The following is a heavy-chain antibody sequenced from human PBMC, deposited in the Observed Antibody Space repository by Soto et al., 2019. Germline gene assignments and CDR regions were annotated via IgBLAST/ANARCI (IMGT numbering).Heavy chain of an antibody. V-gene: IGHV3-23*01. J-gene: IGHJ4*02. CDR1: GFTFSSYA. CDR3: AKAGGPMVRGAAFYFDY. CDR2: ISGSGGTT. D-gene: IGHD3-10*01. Sequence: VGSLRLSCAASGFTFSSYAMGWVRQAPGKGLEWVSAISGSGGTTYYADSVKGRFTISRDNSKNTLYLQMNSLRAEDTAVYYCAKAGGPMVRGAAFYFDYWGQGTLVTVSS.